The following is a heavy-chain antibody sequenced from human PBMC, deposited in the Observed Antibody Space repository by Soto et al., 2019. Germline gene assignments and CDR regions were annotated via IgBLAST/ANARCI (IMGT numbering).Heavy chain of an antibody. Sequence: GASVKVSCKASGGTFSSYAISWVRQAPGQGLEWMGGIIPIFGTANYAQKFQGRVTITADESTSTAYMELSSLRSEDTAVYYCARSGVWYSSGWYSFDYWGQGTLVTVSS. CDR2: IIPIFGTA. J-gene: IGHJ4*02. CDR1: GGTFSSYA. CDR3: ARSGVWYSSGWYSFDY. V-gene: IGHV1-69*13. D-gene: IGHD6-19*01.